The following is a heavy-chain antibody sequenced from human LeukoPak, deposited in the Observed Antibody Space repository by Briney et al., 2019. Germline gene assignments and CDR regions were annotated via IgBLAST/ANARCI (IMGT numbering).Heavy chain of an antibody. V-gene: IGHV4-34*01. CDR1: GGSFSGYY. Sequence: SETLSLTCAVYGGSFSGYYWSWIRQPPGKGLEWIGEINHSGSTNYNPSLKSRVTISVDTSKNQFSLKLSSVTAADTAVYYCARGRGVRGVIPRSYWYFDLWGRGTLVTVSS. D-gene: IGHD3-10*01. CDR2: INHSGST. J-gene: IGHJ2*01. CDR3: ARGRGVRGVIPRSYWYFDL.